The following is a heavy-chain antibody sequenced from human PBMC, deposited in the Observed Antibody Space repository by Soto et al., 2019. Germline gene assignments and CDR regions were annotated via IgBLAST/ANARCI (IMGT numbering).Heavy chain of an antibody. CDR3: AKEYYDILTGYDFDY. J-gene: IGHJ4*02. Sequence: QVQLVESGGGVVQPGRSLRLSCAASGFTFSSYGMHWVRQAPGKGLEWVAVISYDGSNKYYADSVKGRFTISRDNSKNTLYLQMNSLRAEDTAVYYCAKEYYDILTGYDFDYWGQGTLVTVSS. D-gene: IGHD3-9*01. V-gene: IGHV3-30*18. CDR2: ISYDGSNK. CDR1: GFTFSSYG.